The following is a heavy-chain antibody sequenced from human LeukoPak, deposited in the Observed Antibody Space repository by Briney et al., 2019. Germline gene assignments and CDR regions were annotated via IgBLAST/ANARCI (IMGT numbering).Heavy chain of an antibody. CDR1: GYTLARYG. J-gene: IGHJ4*02. CDR2: ISAYDGNT. Sequence: APVKVSCKASGYTLARYGISWVRQAPGEGLEWMGWISAYDGNTNYSQKLQGRLTMTPDTCTSTAYKELRSLRSDATAVDYRASVPHPIRDRTAVRLSFLDWGQGPLVSVPS. V-gene: IGHV1-18*01. CDR3: ASVPHPIRDRTAVRLSFLD. D-gene: IGHD2/OR15-2a*01.